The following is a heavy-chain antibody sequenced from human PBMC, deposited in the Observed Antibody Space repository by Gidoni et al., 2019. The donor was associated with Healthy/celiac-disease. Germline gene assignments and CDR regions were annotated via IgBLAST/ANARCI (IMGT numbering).Heavy chain of an antibody. V-gene: IGHV3-33*01. J-gene: IGHJ4*02. D-gene: IGHD3-22*01. CDR1: GCTVSSYG. Sequence: QVQLVESGGGVVQPGRSLRLHCAAAGCTVSSYGMHWVRQDPGKGLEWVAVIWYDGSNKYYADSVKGRFTISRDNSKNTLYLQMNSLRAEDTAVYYCARAKQLDSSGYWIGGFDYWGQGTLVTVSS. CDR2: IWYDGSNK. CDR3: ARAKQLDSSGYWIGGFDY.